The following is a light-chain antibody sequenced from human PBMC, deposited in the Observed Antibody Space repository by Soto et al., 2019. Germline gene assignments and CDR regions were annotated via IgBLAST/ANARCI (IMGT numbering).Light chain of an antibody. CDR3: VSYSGTTTQV. CDR2: EVS. CDR1: SSDIGGYNY. Sequence: QSVLTQPASVSGSPGQSITISCTGTSSDIGGYNYVSWYQQYPGKAPKLIISEVSNRPSGVSTRFSGSKSGNTASLTISGLQAEDEADYYCVSYSGTTTQVFGGGTKLTVL. J-gene: IGLJ3*02. V-gene: IGLV2-14*01.